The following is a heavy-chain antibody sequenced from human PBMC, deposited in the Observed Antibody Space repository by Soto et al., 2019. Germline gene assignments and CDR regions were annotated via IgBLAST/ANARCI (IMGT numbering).Heavy chain of an antibody. CDR1: GFTFSSYA. CDR2: ISYDGSNK. D-gene: IGHD1-7*01. J-gene: IGHJ4*02. CDR3: ARGITGTIFDY. V-gene: IGHV3-30-3*01. Sequence: VGSLRLSCAASGFTFSSYAMHWVRQAPGKGLEWVAVISYDGSNKYYADSVKGRFTISRDNSKNTLYLQMNSLRAEDTAVYYCARGITGTIFDYWGQGTLVTVSS.